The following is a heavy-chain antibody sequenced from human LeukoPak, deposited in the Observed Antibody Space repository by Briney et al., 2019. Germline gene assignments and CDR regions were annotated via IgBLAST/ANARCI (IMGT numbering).Heavy chain of an antibody. CDR3: ARSAAAAMGNAFDI. Sequence: SETLSLTCTVSGGSISSGDYYWSWIRQPPGKGLEWIGYIYHSGSTYYNPSLKSRVTISVDRSKNQFSLKLSSVTAADTAVYYCARSAAAAMGNAFDIWGQGTMVTVSS. J-gene: IGHJ3*02. CDR1: GGSISSGDYY. D-gene: IGHD5-18*01. CDR2: IYHSGST. V-gene: IGHV4-30-2*01.